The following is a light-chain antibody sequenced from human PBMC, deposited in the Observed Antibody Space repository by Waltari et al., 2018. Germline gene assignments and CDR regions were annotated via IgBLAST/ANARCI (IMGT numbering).Light chain of an antibody. CDR2: VNSDGSH. CDR3: QSGGHGTWV. Sequence: QLVLTQSPSASASLGASLRLPCTLDSGHSSNIIAWHQQQPEKGPRYLMKVNSDGSHSKGEESPDRFSGYGSGAERYLAIASVQAEDEADYYCQSGGHGTWVFGGGTKLTVL. J-gene: IGLJ3*02. V-gene: IGLV4-69*01. CDR1: SGHSSNI.